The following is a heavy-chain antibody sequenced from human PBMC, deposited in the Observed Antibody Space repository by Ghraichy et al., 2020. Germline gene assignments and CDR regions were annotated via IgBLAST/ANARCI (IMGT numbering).Heavy chain of an antibody. D-gene: IGHD7-27*01. CDR1: GFTFSDYW. J-gene: IGHJ4*02. CDR2: INQDGSEK. CDR3: ARADWGSGDY. Sequence: LTCAASGFTFSDYWMSWVRQASGKGLEWVANINQDGSEKYDVDSVRGRFTISRDNAANSLYLQMNNLRAEDTAIYYCARADWGSGDYWGQGTLVTVSS. V-gene: IGHV3-7*03.